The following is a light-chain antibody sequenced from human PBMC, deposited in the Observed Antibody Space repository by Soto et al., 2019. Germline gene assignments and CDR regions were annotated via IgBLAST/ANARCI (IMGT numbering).Light chain of an antibody. CDR1: QSVSSN. V-gene: IGKV3-15*01. CDR2: GAS. Sequence: EIVMTQSPATLSVSPGERATLSCRASQSVSSNLAWYQQKPGQAPRLLIYGASTRATGIPARFSGSGSGTEFTLTIRSLQSEDFAVYYWQQYNNWPLTFGGGTKVEIK. J-gene: IGKJ4*01. CDR3: QQYNNWPLT.